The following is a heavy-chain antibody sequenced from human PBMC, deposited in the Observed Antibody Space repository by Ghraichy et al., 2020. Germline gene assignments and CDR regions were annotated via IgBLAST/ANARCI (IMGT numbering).Heavy chain of an antibody. Sequence: GESLNISCAASGFTFRSYGMHWVRQAPGKGLEWVAVILNDGNKYYADSVKGRFTISRDNSKNTLYLQMNSLRGEDAAVYYCAKVLDSSGEDYWGQGTLVTVSS. CDR1: GFTFRSYG. J-gene: IGHJ4*02. CDR3: AKVLDSSGEDY. V-gene: IGHV3-30*18. CDR2: ILNDGNK. D-gene: IGHD3-22*01.